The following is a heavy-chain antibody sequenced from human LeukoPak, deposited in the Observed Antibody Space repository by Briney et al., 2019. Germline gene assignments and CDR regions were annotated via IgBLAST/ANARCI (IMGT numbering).Heavy chain of an antibody. CDR1: GFTISDYQ. CDR2: ISSGGSTI. D-gene: IGHD3-10*01. CDR3: AKDRQVRGAKDY. V-gene: IGHV3-11*01. J-gene: IGHJ4*02. Sequence: GGSLRLSCAASGFTISDYQMNWIRQAPGKGLEWVSYISSGGSTIFYTDSVKGRFTIFRDNAKNSLYLQMNSLRAEDTAVYYCAKDRQVRGAKDYWGQGTLVTVSS.